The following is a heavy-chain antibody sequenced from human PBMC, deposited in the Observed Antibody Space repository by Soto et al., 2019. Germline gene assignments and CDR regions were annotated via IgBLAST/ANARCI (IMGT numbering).Heavy chain of an antibody. V-gene: IGHV4-59*01. CDR3: ARDYGIAARPGRLGFDY. D-gene: IGHD6-6*01. J-gene: IGHJ4*02. Sequence: LSLTCTISGGSISNYYWSWIRQPPGKGLEWIGYIYYSGSTNYNPSLKSRVTISVDTSKNQFSLKLSSMTAADTAVYYCARDYGIAARPGRLGFDYWGQGTLVTVSS. CDR2: IYYSGST. CDR1: GGSISNYY.